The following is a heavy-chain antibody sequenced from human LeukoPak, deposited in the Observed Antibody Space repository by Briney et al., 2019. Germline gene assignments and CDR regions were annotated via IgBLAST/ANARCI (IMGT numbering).Heavy chain of an antibody. Sequence: SETLSLTCTVSGGSIRTYYWSWIRQPPGKGLEWIGYIYYSGTTNYNPSLKSRVTMSVDTSNNQFSLKLSSVTAADTVLYYCARQPSVRGIIRWFDPWGQGTLVTVSS. CDR1: GGSIRTYY. V-gene: IGHV4-59*08. J-gene: IGHJ5*02. CDR3: ARQPSVRGIIRWFDP. CDR2: IYYSGTT. D-gene: IGHD3-10*01.